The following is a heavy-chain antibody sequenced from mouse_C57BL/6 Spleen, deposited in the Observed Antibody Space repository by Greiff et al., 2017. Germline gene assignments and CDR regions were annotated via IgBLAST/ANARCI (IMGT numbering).Heavy chain of an antibody. D-gene: IGHD2-1*01. CDR1: GFSLTSYG. CDR2: IWSGGST. CDR3: ARSGNGGYFDY. V-gene: IGHV2-2*01. Sequence: VQLQQSGPGLVQPSPSLSITCTVSGFSLTSYGVHWVRQSPGKGLEWLGVIWSGGSTDYNAAFISRLSISKDNSTSQVFFKMNSLQADDTAIYYCARSGNGGYFDYWGQGTTLTVSS. J-gene: IGHJ2*01.